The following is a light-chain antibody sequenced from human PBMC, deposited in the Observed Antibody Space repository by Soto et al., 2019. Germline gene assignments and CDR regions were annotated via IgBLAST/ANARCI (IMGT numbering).Light chain of an antibody. Sequence: QLVLTQPPSVSGAPGQRVTISCTGSSSNIGAGYSVHWYQHLPGTAPKLLLYGSNRPSGVPDRFSASKSGASASLAITGVQAGDEADYYCQSYDSSLSGWVFGGGTKVTVL. V-gene: IGLV1-40*01. J-gene: IGLJ3*02. CDR1: SSNIGAGYS. CDR2: GS. CDR3: QSYDSSLSGWV.